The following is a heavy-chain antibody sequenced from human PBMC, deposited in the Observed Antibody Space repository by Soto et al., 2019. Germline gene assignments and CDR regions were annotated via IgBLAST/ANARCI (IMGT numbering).Heavy chain of an antibody. CDR1: GGSITSGGYY. V-gene: IGHV4-31*03. CDR2: IFCTGTT. Sequence: KTSETLSLTCTVSGGSITSGGYYWNRIRQHPGKGLEWIGYIFCTGTTRYNSALQSRVSISVDSTKNHFSLKLTSVTAADTAVYYGARDTTLSGAALQTGFDPWRQGTLVTVSS. D-gene: IGHD3-3*01. J-gene: IGHJ5*02. CDR3: ARDTTLSGAALQTGFDP.